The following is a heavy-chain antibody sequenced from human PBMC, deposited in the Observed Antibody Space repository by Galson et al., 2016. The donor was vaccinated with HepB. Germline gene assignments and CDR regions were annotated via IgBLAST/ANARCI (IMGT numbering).Heavy chain of an antibody. CDR2: INKDGSRT. D-gene: IGHD1-26*01. Sequence: SLRLSCAASRLTFSWHWMHWVRQAPGKGLVWVSRINKDGSRTDYADSVKGRFTILRDNSKNTLYLQMNSLRAEDTGVYYCARDGSVANIADFDYWGQGALVTVSS. CDR1: RLTFSWHW. V-gene: IGHV3-74*01. J-gene: IGHJ4*02. CDR3: ARDGSVANIADFDY.